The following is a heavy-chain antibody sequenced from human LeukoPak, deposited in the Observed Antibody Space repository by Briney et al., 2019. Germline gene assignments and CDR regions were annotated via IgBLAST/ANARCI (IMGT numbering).Heavy chain of an antibody. D-gene: IGHD2-21*02. J-gene: IGHJ3*02. V-gene: IGHV4-30-2*01. CDR1: GGSISSGGYS. CDR3: ARDLYCGGDCYSGAFDI. CDR2: IYHSGST. Sequence: SQTLSLTCAVSGGSISSGGYSWSWIRQPPGKGLEWIGYIYHSGSTYYNPALKSRVTISVDRSKNQFSLKLRSVTAAVTPVYYCARDLYCGGDCYSGAFDIWGQGTMVTVSS.